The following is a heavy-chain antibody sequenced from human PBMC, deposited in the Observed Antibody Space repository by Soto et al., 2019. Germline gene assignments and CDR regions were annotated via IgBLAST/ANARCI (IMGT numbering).Heavy chain of an antibody. D-gene: IGHD6-19*01. CDR3: AIAVAGTHGMDV. CDR1: GGTFSSYT. Sequence: QVQLVQSGAEVKKPGSSVKVSCKASGGTFSSYTISWVRQAPGQGLEWMGRIIPILGIATYAQKFQGRVTITADKSTSTAYMALSSLRSEDTAVYYCAIAVAGTHGMDVWGQGTTVTVSS. V-gene: IGHV1-69*02. CDR2: IIPILGIA. J-gene: IGHJ6*02.